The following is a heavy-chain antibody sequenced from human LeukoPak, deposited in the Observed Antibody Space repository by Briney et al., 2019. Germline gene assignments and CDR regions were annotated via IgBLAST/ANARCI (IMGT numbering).Heavy chain of an antibody. V-gene: IGHV1-24*01. CDR3: ATAPVVVPAAILGMDV. D-gene: IGHD2-2*01. J-gene: IGHJ6*02. CDR2: FDPEDGET. Sequence: ASVKVSCKVSGYTLTELSMHWVRQAPGKGLEWMGGFDPEDGETIYAQKFQGRVTTTEDTSTDTAYMELSSLGSEDTAVYYCATAPVVVPAAILGMDVWGQGTTVTVSS. CDR1: GYTLTELS.